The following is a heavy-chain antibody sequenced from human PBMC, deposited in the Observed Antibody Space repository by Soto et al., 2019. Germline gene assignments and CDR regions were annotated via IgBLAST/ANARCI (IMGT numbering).Heavy chain of an antibody. CDR1: GGSISSSSYY. CDR2: IYYSGST. V-gene: IGHV4-39*01. CDR3: ARHREVPPYNWVDP. J-gene: IGHJ5*02. Sequence: QLQLQESGPGLVKPSETLSLTCTVSGGSISSSSYYWGWIRQPPGKGLEWIGSIYYSGSTYYNPSLKRRVTISVDTSKHQFPRKLSSVTAADTAVYYCARHREVPPYNWVDPWGQGTLVTVSS. D-gene: IGHD1-26*01.